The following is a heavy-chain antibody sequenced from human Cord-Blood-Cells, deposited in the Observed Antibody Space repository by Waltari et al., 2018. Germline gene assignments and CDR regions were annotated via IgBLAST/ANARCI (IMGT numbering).Heavy chain of an antibody. CDR3: ARPGSGSYYGYFQH. D-gene: IGHD1-26*01. CDR2: IYYSGST. J-gene: IGHJ1*01. CDR1: GGSISSSSYY. V-gene: IGHV4-39*01. Sequence: QLQLQESGPGLVKPSATLSLTCTVTGGSISSSSYYLGWTRQPPGKGLEWIGSIYYSGSTYYNPSLKSRVTISVDTSKNQFSLKLSSVTAADTAVYYCARPGSGSYYGYFQHWGQGTLVTVSS.